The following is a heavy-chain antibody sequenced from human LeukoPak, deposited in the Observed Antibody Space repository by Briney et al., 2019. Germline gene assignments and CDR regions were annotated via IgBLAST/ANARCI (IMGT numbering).Heavy chain of an antibody. J-gene: IGHJ3*02. D-gene: IGHD6-19*01. V-gene: IGHV3-33*01. CDR3: ARQYSSGWLRDDPYDAFDM. CDR2: IWYDGSNK. Sequence: AGSLSLSCSASAFAFSSYGMHRVRQAPGKGLEWMAIIWYDGSNKYYADSVKGPFTISRDNSKNTLYLQMNSMRAEDTAVYYCARQYSSGWLRDDPYDAFDMWGQGTMVTVSS. CDR1: AFAFSSYG.